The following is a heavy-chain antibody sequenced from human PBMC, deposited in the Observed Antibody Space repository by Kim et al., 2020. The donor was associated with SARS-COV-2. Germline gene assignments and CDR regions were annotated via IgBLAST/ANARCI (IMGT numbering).Heavy chain of an antibody. Sequence: NYEQKFQGGVTMTRDTSISTAYMELSRLRSDDTAVYYCAREAAGNFTFDIWGQGTMVTVSS. J-gene: IGHJ3*02. CDR3: AREAAGNFTFDI. V-gene: IGHV1-2*02. D-gene: IGHD6-13*01.